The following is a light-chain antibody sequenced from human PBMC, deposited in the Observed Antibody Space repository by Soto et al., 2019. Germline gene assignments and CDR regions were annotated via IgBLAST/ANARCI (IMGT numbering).Light chain of an antibody. CDR2: GAS. Sequence: EIVLTQSPGTLSLSPGERATLSCRASQSVSSSYLAWYQQKPGQAPRLLIYGASSRATGIPDRFSGSGSGTDFTLTISRLEPEDFAVYYCQQYGSSPPTFGQVPKLEIK. J-gene: IGKJ2*01. CDR3: QQYGSSPPT. CDR1: QSVSSSY. V-gene: IGKV3-20*01.